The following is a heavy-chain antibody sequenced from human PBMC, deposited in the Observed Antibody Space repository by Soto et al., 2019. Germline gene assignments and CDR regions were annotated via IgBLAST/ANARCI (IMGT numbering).Heavy chain of an antibody. CDR2: MTSDGRTT. J-gene: IGHJ4*02. CDR1: GFAFGNSW. Sequence: EVQLVESGGGLVQPGGSLRLPCVASGFAFGNSWMHWVRQPPGKGPEWVSRMTSDGRTTQYADSVKGRFTVSRDNAKNTLYLQMNSLRAEDTAVYYCATAEVDYWGPGTLVTVSS. V-gene: IGHV3-74*01. CDR3: ATAEVDY.